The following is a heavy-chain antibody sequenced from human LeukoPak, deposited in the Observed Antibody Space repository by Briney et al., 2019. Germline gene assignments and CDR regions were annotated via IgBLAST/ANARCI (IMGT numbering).Heavy chain of an antibody. CDR1: GGTFNSYA. CDR2: SIPMFGTT. CDR3: ARGTTVTTAVLVPNDAFGI. D-gene: IGHD4-17*01. Sequence: ASVKVSCKASGGTFNSYAINWVRQAPGQGLEWMGGSIPMFGTTNFAPEFQGRVTITADEFTNTAYMELTSLKSEDTAVYYCARGTTVTTAVLVPNDAFGIWGQGTMVTVSS. J-gene: IGHJ3*02. V-gene: IGHV1-69*13.